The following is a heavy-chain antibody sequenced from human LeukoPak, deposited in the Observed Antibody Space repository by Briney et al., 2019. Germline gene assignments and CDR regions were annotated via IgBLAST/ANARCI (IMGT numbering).Heavy chain of an antibody. CDR3: ARDGGSYAFDI. CDR1: GFTFSSYG. V-gene: IGHV3-33*01. D-gene: IGHD1-26*01. J-gene: IGHJ3*02. CDR2: IWYDGSNK. Sequence: GGSLRLSCAASGFTFSSYGMHWVRQAPGKGLEWVAVIWYDGSNKYYADSVKGRFTISRDNSKNTLYLQMNSLRAEDTAVYYCARDGGSYAFDIWGQGTMVTVSS.